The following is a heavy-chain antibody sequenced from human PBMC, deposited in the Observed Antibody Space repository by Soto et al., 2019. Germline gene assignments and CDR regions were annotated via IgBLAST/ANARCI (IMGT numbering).Heavy chain of an antibody. D-gene: IGHD3-10*01. CDR3: AGNKWFGEFANYYYGMDV. V-gene: IGHV4-39*01. CDR2: IYYSGST. Sequence: SETLSLTCTVSGGSISSSSYYWGWIRQPPGKGLEWIGSIYYSGSTYYNPSLKSRVTISVDTSKNQFSLKLSSVTAADTAVYYCAGNKWFGEFANYYYGMDVCGQGTTVTVSS. CDR1: GGSISSSSYY. J-gene: IGHJ6*02.